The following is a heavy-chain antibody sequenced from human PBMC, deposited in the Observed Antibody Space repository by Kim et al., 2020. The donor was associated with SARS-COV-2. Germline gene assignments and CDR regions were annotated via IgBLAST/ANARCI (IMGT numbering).Heavy chain of an antibody. Sequence: SETLSLTCAVSGGSISSSNWWSWVRQPPGKGLEWIGEIYHSGSTNYNPSLKSRVTISVDKSKNQFSLKLSSVTAADTAVYYCARVRSSSWGDAFDIWGQGTMVTVSS. CDR1: GGSISSSNW. V-gene: IGHV4-4*02. CDR3: ARVRSSSWGDAFDI. D-gene: IGHD6-13*01. CDR2: IYHSGST. J-gene: IGHJ3*02.